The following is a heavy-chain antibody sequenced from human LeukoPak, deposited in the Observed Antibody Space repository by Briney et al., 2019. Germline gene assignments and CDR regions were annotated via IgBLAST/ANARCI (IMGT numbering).Heavy chain of an antibody. D-gene: IGHD3-3*01. CDR2: IIPLFGTA. Sequence: PVKVSCKASGGTFSSYAISWVRQAPGQGLEWMGGIIPLFGTANYAQKFQGRVTITADESTSTAYMELSSLRSEDTAVYYCARGLFWSGPTVGETYGMDVWGQGTTVTVSS. V-gene: IGHV1-69*13. J-gene: IGHJ6*02. CDR3: ARGLFWSGPTVGETYGMDV. CDR1: GGTFSSYA.